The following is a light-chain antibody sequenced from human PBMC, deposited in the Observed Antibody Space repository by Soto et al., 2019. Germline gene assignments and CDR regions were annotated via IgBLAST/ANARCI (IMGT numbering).Light chain of an antibody. CDR2: GAS. J-gene: IGKJ4*01. V-gene: IGKV3-15*01. CDR1: QSVSSN. Sequence: EIVMTQSPATLSVSPGERATLSCRASQSVSSNLAWYQQKPGQAPRLLIYGASTRATGIPARFSGSGSGTEFTLTISSLQSEDFAVYYCQLYNNWPPLTFGGGTKVESK. CDR3: QLYNNWPPLT.